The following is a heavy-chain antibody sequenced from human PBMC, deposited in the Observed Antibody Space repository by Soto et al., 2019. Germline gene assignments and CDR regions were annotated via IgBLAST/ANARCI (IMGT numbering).Heavy chain of an antibody. Sequence: EVQLLESGGGLVQPGGPRGLPCAASGFPFRRLALTWVRQAQGKGLEWVSSISENSGGTYYADSVKGRFTISRDNSKNMLYLQMNSLRAEDTALYYCARKPNGFDSWGQGTLVTVSS. CDR3: ARKPNGFDS. J-gene: IGHJ5*01. V-gene: IGHV3-23*01. CDR2: ISENSGGT. CDR1: GFPFRRLA.